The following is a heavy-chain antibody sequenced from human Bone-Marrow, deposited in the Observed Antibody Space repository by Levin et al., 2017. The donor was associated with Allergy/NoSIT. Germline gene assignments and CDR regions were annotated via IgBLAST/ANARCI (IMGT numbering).Heavy chain of an antibody. CDR3: TRGEDFDWFVHYYYYMDV. J-gene: IGHJ6*03. CDR2: IRSNAYSATT. Sequence: GESLKISCTASGFSTGDFAMGWVRQAPGKGLEWVGLIRSNAYSATTEYAASVKGRFTISRDDSNSIAYLQMNSLKTEDTAKYFCTRGEDFDWFVHYYYYMDVWGKGTTVTVSS. D-gene: IGHD3-9*01. V-gene: IGHV3-49*04. CDR1: GFSTGDFA.